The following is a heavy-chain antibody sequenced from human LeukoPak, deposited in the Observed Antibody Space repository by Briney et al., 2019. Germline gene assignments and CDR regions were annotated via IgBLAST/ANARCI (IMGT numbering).Heavy chain of an antibody. CDR2: IYYSGST. D-gene: IGHD2-2*01. CDR1: GGSLSSSSYY. J-gene: IGHJ5*02. CDR3: ASAFIVVPRFDP. Sequence: SETLCLTCTVSGGSLSSSSYYWGWIRQPPGKGLEWIGSIYYSGSTYYNPSLKSRVTISVDTSKNQFSLKLSSVTAADTAVYYCASAFIVVPRFDPWGQGTLVTVSS. V-gene: IGHV4-39*07.